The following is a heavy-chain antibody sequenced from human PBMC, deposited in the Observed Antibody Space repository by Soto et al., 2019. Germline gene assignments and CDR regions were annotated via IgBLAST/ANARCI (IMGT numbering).Heavy chain of an antibody. D-gene: IGHD2-8*01. CDR3: ARRYAGNFDS. CDR2: IYYSGST. CDR1: GGSISSYY. Sequence: QVQLQESGPGLVKPSETLSLTCTVSGGSISSYYWSWIRQPPGKGLEWIGYIYYSGSTNYNPSLKRRVTISVDTSKNQFSLKLSSVTAADTAVYYCARRYAGNFDSWGQGTLVTVSS. V-gene: IGHV4-59*01. J-gene: IGHJ4*02.